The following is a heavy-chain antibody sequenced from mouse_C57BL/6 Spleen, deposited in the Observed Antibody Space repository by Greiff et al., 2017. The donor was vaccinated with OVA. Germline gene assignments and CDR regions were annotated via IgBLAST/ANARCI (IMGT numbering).Heavy chain of an antibody. V-gene: IGHV1-54*01. Sequence: QVQLQQSGAELVRPGPSVKVSCKASGYAFTNYLIEWVKQRPGQGLEWIGVINPGSGGTNYNEKFRGKATLTADKSSSTAYMQLSSLTSEDSAVYFCAREATVGAADWGQGTLVTVSA. CDR2: INPGSGGT. CDR1: GYAFTNYL. D-gene: IGHD1-1*01. J-gene: IGHJ3*01. CDR3: AREATVGAAD.